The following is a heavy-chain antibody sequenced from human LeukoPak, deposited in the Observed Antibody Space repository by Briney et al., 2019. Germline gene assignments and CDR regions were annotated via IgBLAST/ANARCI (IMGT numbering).Heavy chain of an antibody. CDR3: ATSSSPDHDAFDI. V-gene: IGHV5-51*03. Sequence: PGESLRISCKGSGYSFTSYWIGWVRQMPGKGLEWMGIIYPGDSDTRYSPSFQGQVTIPADKSTSTAYLQWSSLKASDTAMYYCATSSSPDHDAFDIWGQGTMVTVSS. J-gene: IGHJ3*02. CDR1: GYSFTSYW. D-gene: IGHD6-13*01. CDR2: IYPGDSDT.